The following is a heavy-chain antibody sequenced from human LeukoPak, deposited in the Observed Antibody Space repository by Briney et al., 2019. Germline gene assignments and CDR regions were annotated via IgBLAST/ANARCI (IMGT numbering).Heavy chain of an antibody. CDR2: IKQDGSTK. CDR1: EFTFSRYW. D-gene: IGHD6-6*01. J-gene: IGHJ4*02. Sequence: GGSLRLSCAASEFTFSRYWMSWVRQAPGKGLEWVANIKQDGSTKYYLDSVKGRLTVSRDNAKNSVFLQINSLRAEDTDIYYCARIGYSSSSFDYWGQGTLVTVSS. V-gene: IGHV3-7*03. CDR3: ARIGYSSSSFDY.